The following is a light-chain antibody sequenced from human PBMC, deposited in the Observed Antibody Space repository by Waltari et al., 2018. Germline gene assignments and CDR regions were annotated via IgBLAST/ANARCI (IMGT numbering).Light chain of an antibody. J-gene: IGKJ1*01. CDR3: QQYGSSQT. Sequence: EIVLTQSPGTLSLSPGERATLSCRASQSVSSSYLAWYQQKPGQAPSPLIYGASSRATGIPYRFSGSGSGTDFTLTISRLEPEDFAVYYCQQYGSSQTFGQGTKVEIK. V-gene: IGKV3-20*01. CDR1: QSVSSSY. CDR2: GAS.